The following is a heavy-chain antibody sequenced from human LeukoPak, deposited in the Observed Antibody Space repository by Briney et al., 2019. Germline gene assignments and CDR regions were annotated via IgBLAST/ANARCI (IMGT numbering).Heavy chain of an antibody. CDR2: ISAYNGNT. Sequence: GASVKVSCKASGYAFTGYYMHWVRQAPGQGLEWMGWISAYNGNTNYAQKLQGRVTMTTDTSTSTAYMELRSLRSDDTAVYYCARLDRNGGDYWGQGTLVTVSS. D-gene: IGHD1-1*01. CDR3: ARLDRNGGDY. CDR1: GYAFTGYY. V-gene: IGHV1-18*04. J-gene: IGHJ4*02.